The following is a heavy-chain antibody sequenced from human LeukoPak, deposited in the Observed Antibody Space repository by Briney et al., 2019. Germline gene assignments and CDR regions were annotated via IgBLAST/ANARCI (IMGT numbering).Heavy chain of an antibody. D-gene: IGHD2-15*01. CDR3: ASSILGYCSGGSCPGSYYFDY. CDR1: GGSISSGGYY. CDR2: IYYSGST. Sequence: PSETLSLTCTVSGGSISSGGYYWSWIRQHPGKGLEWIGYIYYSGSTYYNPSLKSRVTISVDTSKNQFSLKLSSVTAADTAVYYCASSILGYCSGGSCPGSYYFDYWGQGTLVTVSS. J-gene: IGHJ4*02. V-gene: IGHV4-31*03.